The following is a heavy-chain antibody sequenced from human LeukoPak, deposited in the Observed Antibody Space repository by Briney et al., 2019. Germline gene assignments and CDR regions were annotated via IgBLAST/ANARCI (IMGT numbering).Heavy chain of an antibody. D-gene: IGHD6-13*01. CDR3: ARGYSSSWFRDYYYYGMDV. Sequence: GGSLRLSCAASGFTFSNYSMNWVRQAPGKGLEWVSSISSSSSYIYYADSVKGRFTISRDNAKNSLYLQMNSLRAEDTAVYYCARGYSSSWFRDYYYYGMDVWGQGTTVTVSS. CDR1: GFTFSNYS. J-gene: IGHJ6*02. V-gene: IGHV3-21*01. CDR2: ISSSSSYI.